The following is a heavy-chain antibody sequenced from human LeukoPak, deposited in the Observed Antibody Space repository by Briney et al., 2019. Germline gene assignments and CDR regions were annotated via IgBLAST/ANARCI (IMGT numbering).Heavy chain of an antibody. J-gene: IGHJ6*03. CDR1: GGSISSSSYY. V-gene: IGHV4-39*01. CDR3: ARHSEYSYGYAYYYYYMDV. D-gene: IGHD5-18*01. Sequence: SETLSLTCIVSGGSISSSSYYWGWIRQPPGKGLEWIGSIYYSGSTYYNPSLKSRVTISVDPSKNQFSLKLSSVTAADTAVYYCARHSEYSYGYAYYYYYMDVRGKGTTVTVSS. CDR2: IYYSGST.